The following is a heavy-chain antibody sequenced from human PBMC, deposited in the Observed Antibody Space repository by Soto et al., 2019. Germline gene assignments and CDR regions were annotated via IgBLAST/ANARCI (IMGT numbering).Heavy chain of an antibody. CDR3: AKDGVSYNWNYASYFDY. D-gene: IGHD1-7*01. CDR1: GFTFDDYA. J-gene: IGHJ4*02. Sequence: EVQLVESGGGLVQPGRSPRLSCAASGFTFDDYAMHWVRQAPGKGLEWVSGISWNSGYIGYADSVKGRFTISRDNAKNSLYLQMNSLRAEDTALYYCAKDGVSYNWNYASYFDYWGQGTLVTVSS. V-gene: IGHV3-9*01. CDR2: ISWNSGYI.